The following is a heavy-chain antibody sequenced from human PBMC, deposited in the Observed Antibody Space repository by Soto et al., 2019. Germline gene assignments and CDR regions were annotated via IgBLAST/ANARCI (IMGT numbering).Heavy chain of an antibody. Sequence: EVQLVESGGGLVQPGGSLRLSCAASGFPFSSYRMTWVRQAPGKGLEWVANMKEDGSEKYHVDSRFTISRDNAKNLLYLQMNSLRAEDTAVYYCARGWAHLDPWGQGTLVTVSS. V-gene: IGHV3-7*01. CDR2: MKEDGSEK. CDR3: ARGWAHLDP. CDR1: GFPFSSYR. D-gene: IGHD3-16*01. J-gene: IGHJ5*02.